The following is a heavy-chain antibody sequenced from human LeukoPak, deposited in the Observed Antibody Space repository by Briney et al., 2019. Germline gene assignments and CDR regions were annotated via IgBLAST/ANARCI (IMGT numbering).Heavy chain of an antibody. CDR3: ARAPTVLVGYCSSSSCQADY. CDR1: GFTFSSYT. V-gene: IGHV3-21*06. CDR2: ISSTSTYI. Sequence: PGGSLRLSCAASGFTFSSYTMNWVRQAPGKGLEWVSSISSTSTYIHDADSVKGRFTIYRDNAKNSLYLQMNSLRAEDTAMYYCARAPTVLVGYCSSSSCQADYWGQGTLVTVSS. D-gene: IGHD2-2*01. J-gene: IGHJ4*02.